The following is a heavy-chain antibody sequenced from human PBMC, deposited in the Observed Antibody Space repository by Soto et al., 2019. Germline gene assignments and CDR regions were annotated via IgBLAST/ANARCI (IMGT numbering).Heavy chain of an antibody. D-gene: IGHD3-10*01. CDR1: GGTLSDHG. Sequence: QVQLEQSGAEVKKPGSSVKVSCKASGGTLSDHGVAWLRQAPGQGLEWMGGTIPVFNTAKYAQKFQGRVTVTTDKFGYIAYLELTSLGSEDTCFYLGARGVYGLVIYYTGLSAADMWGQGTVVIVSS. V-gene: IGHV1-69*06. CDR3: ARGVYGLVIYYTGLSAADM. J-gene: IGHJ3*02. CDR2: TIPVFNTA.